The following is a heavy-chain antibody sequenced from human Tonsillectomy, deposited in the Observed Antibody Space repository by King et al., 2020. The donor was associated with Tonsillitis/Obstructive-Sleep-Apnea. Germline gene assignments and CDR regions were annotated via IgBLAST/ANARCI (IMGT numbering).Heavy chain of an antibody. CDR3: ARTHPPGIALAHYYFDY. J-gene: IGHJ4*02. D-gene: IGHD6-19*01. V-gene: IGHV2-70*11. Sequence: TLKESGPALVKPTQTLTLTCTFSGFSLSTSGMCVSWIRQPPGKALEWLARIDWDDDKYYSTSLKTRLTISKDTSKNQVVLTMTNMDPVDTATYYCARTHPPGIALAHYYFDYWGQGTLVTVSS. CDR2: IDWDDDK. CDR1: GFSLSTSGMC.